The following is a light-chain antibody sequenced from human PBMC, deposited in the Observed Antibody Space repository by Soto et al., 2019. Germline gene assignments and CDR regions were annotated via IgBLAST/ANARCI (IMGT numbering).Light chain of an antibody. V-gene: IGKV1-39*01. CDR3: QQSYSTPN. CDR1: QSISSY. CDR2: AAS. J-gene: IGKJ2*01. Sequence: DIQMTQSPSALSASVGDRVTITCRASQSISSYLNWYQQKPGKAPKLLIYAASSLQSGVPSRFRGSGSETDFTLTISSLQPEDFATYYFQQSYSTPNFGQGTKLEIK.